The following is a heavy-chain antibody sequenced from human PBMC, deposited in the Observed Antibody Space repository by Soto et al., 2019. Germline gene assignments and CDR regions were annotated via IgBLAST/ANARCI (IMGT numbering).Heavy chain of an antibody. CDR3: ARAYGDYRSEVPLFDP. CDR1: GFTFSSYD. D-gene: IGHD4-17*01. J-gene: IGHJ5*02. Sequence: GGSLRLSCAASGFTFSSYDMHWVRQATGKGLEWVSAIGTAGDTYYPGSVKGRFTISRENAKNSLYLQMNSLRAEDTAVYYCARAYGDYRSEVPLFDPWGQGTLVTVSS. V-gene: IGHV3-13*01. CDR2: IGTAGDT.